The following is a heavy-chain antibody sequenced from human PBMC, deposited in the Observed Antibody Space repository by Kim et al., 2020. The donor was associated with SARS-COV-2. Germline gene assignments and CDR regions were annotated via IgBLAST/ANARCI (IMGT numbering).Heavy chain of an antibody. CDR2: VHTSGNT. Sequence: SETLSLTCTVSGGSFTNYYWTWIRQPPGKGLEWTGYVHTSGNTNYNPSLRSRVTISVDTSKNQFSLKLSSVTAADTAVYYCAGGDIVAYNYYMDVWGRGT. V-gene: IGHV4-59*01. CDR1: GGSFTNYY. CDR3: AGGDIVAYNYYMDV. J-gene: IGHJ6*03. D-gene: IGHD3-16*01.